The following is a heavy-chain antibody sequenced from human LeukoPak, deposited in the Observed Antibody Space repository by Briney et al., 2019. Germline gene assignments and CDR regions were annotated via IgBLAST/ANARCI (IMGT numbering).Heavy chain of an antibody. CDR1: TFIFTTYT. V-gene: IGHV3-23*01. CDR3: AKDSYALDV. Sequence: GGSLRLSCAVSTFIFTTYTMTWVRQAPGKGLEWVSSISRGGGSTYYADSVKGRFIISRDSSENTVYLQMSSLRAEDTAVYYCAKDSYALDVWGQGTTVSVSS. J-gene: IGHJ6*02. CDR2: ISRGGGST.